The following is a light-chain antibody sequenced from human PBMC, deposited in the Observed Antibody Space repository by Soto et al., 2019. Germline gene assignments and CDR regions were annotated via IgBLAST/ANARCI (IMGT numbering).Light chain of an antibody. CDR1: NIGSDT. CDR3: LVWDSIGDNYV. CDR2: DDS. J-gene: IGLJ1*01. V-gene: IGLV3-21*02. Sequence: SYDLTQPPSVSVSPGETAIITCGGDNIGSDTVHWYQQKPGQAPVVVVYDDSERPSGTPERISGSNSGDTATLTIRRVEAGDEADYYCLVWDSIGDNYVFGSGTKVTVL.